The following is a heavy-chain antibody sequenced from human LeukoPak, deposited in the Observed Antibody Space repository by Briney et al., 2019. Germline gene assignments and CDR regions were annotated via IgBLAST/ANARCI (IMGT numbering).Heavy chain of an antibody. CDR2: IYYSGST. J-gene: IGHJ4*02. CDR1: GDSISSYY. V-gene: IGHV4-59*01. D-gene: IGHD5-18*01. Sequence: SETLSLTCTVSGDSISSYYWNWIRQPPGKGLEWIGYIYYSGSTIYDPFLKSRVTISVDTYKNQFSLKLSSVTAADTAVYYCAGVGYNLDFWGQGTMVTVSS. CDR3: AGVGYNLDF.